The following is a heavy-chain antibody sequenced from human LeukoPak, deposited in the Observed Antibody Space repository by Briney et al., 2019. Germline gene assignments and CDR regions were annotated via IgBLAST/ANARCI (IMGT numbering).Heavy chain of an antibody. Sequence: PGGSLRLSCAASGFTFSSYSMNWVRQAPGKGLEWVSYISSGSSTIYYADSVKGRFTISRDNAKNSLYLQMNSLRAEDTALYYCARVPGEWFDPWGQGTLVTVSS. CDR3: ARVPGEWFDP. CDR1: GFTFSSYS. D-gene: IGHD7-27*01. CDR2: ISSGSSTI. J-gene: IGHJ5*02. V-gene: IGHV3-48*01.